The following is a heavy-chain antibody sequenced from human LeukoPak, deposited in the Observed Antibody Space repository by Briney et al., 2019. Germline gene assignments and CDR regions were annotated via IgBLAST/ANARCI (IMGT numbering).Heavy chain of an antibody. CDR2: INPNSGGT. V-gene: IGHV1-2*04. Sequence: GASVKVSCKASGYTFTGYYMHWVRQAPGQGLEWMGWINPNSGGTNYAQKFQGWVTMTRDTSISTAYMELSRLRSDDTAVYYCARDRGYSSSSFDYWGQGTLVTVSS. D-gene: IGHD6-6*01. J-gene: IGHJ4*02. CDR1: GYTFTGYY. CDR3: ARDRGYSSSSFDY.